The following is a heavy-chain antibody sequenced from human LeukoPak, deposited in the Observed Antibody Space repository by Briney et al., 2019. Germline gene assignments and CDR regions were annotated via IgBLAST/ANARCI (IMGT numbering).Heavy chain of an antibody. CDR3: ARLTYYYDSSGYSPRHWFGP. Sequence: PSETLSLTCTVSGGSISSYYWSWIRQPPGKGLEWIGYIYTSGSTNYNPSLKSRVTISVDTSKNQFSLKLSSVTAADTAVYYCARLTYYYDSSGYSPRHWFGPWGQGTLVTVSS. J-gene: IGHJ5*02. CDR2: IYTSGST. CDR1: GGSISSYY. V-gene: IGHV4-4*09. D-gene: IGHD3-22*01.